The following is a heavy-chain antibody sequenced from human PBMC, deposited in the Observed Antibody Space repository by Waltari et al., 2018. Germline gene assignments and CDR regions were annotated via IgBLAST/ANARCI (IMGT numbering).Heavy chain of an antibody. CDR3: ASVLGDTYGHFNY. J-gene: IGHJ4*02. CDR1: GFSFGSYA. D-gene: IGHD1-26*01. CDR2: ISYDGDER. Sequence: VQLLQSGGGVVQAGRSRTLSCEVSGFSFGSYAMHWVRQAPGKGLEWVAAISYDGDERYYGDSAKGRVSVSRDNSKNTLYLQIDRLSIDDTAFYYCASVLGDTYGHFNYWGQGSLVTVSP. V-gene: IGHV3-30*03.